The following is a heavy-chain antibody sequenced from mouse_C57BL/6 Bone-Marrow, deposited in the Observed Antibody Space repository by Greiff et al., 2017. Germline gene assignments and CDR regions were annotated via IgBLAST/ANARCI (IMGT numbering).Heavy chain of an antibody. CDR2: IDPEDGET. Sequence: VQLQQSGAELVKPGASVKLSCTASGFNIKDYYMHWVKQRTEQGLEWIGRIDPEDGETKYAPKFQGKATITADPSSNTAYLQLSSLTSEDTAVYYCARGGDDDSSGYTPDWFAYWGQGTLVTVSA. J-gene: IGHJ3*01. CDR1: GFNIKDYY. V-gene: IGHV14-2*01. CDR3: ARGGDDDSSGYTPDWFAY. D-gene: IGHD3-2*02.